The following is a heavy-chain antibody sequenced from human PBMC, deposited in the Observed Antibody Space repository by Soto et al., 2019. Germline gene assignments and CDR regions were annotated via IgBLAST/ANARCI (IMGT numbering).Heavy chain of an antibody. Sequence: GASVKVSCKASGFSFTGYYIHWLRPAPGQGLEWMGWINAHSGGTEYAQKVQGRVTLTRDTSIATAYLTLTSLTSDDTALYYCAKDLTRQLAYWLDPWGQGTQVTVSS. CDR1: GFSFTGYY. CDR2: INAHSGGT. J-gene: IGHJ5*02. V-gene: IGHV1-2*02. CDR3: AKDLTRQLAYWLDP. D-gene: IGHD6-6*01.